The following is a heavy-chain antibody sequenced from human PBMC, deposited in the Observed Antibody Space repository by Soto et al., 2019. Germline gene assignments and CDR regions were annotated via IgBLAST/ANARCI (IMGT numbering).Heavy chain of an antibody. Sequence: SETLSLTCAVYGGSFSGYYWGWIRQPPGKGLEWIGEINHSGSTNYNPSLKSRVTISVDTSKNQFSLKLSSVTAADTAVYYCARGGDILTGYYFDYWGQGTLVTSP. V-gene: IGHV4-34*01. CDR2: INHSGST. J-gene: IGHJ4*02. CDR3: ARGGDILTGYYFDY. CDR1: GGSFSGYY. D-gene: IGHD3-9*01.